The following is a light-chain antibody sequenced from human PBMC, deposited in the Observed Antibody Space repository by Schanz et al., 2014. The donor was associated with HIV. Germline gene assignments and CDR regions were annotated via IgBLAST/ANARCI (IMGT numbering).Light chain of an antibody. CDR2: EVI. CDR1: SSDVGGYNY. Sequence: QSALTQPASVSGSPGQSITISCTGTSSDVGGYNYVSWYQQHPGKAPKLMIYEVIKRPSGVPDRFSGSKSGNTASLTVSGLQAEDEADYYCSSYTSSSTYVFGTGTKLTVL. CDR3: SSYTSSSTYV. J-gene: IGLJ1*01. V-gene: IGLV2-14*01.